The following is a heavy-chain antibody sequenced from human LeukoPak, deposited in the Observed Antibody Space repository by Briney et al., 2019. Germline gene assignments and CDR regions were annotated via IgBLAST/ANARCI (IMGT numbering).Heavy chain of an antibody. CDR2: IYYSGST. D-gene: IGHD3-10*01. J-gene: IGHJ4*02. V-gene: IGHV4-61*01. CDR3: ARDLLW. CDR1: GGSVSSGSCY. Sequence: ASETLSLTCTVSGGSVSSGSCYWSWIRQPPGKGLEWIGYIYYSGSTNYSPSLKSRVTISVDTSKNQFSLKLSSVTAADTAVYYCARDLLWWGQGTLVTVSS.